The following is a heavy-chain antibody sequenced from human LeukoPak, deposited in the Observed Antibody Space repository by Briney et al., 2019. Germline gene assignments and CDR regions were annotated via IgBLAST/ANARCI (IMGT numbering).Heavy chain of an antibody. CDR2: ISGSSYI. V-gene: IGHV3-21*04. Sequence: PGGSLRLSCAASGFTFSTYNMNWVRQAPGKGLEWVSSISGSSYIYYADSVKGRFSISRDNAKNSLYLQMNSLRAEDAAVYYCAKAPVTSCRGAFCYPFDYWGQGTLVTVSS. J-gene: IGHJ4*02. CDR1: GFTFSTYN. D-gene: IGHD2-15*01. CDR3: AKAPVTSCRGAFCYPFDY.